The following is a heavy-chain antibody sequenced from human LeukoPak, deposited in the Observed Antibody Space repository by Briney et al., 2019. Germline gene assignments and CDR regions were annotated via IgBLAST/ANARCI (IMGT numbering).Heavy chain of an antibody. J-gene: IGHJ4*02. CDR1: GFTVSSNC. V-gene: IGHV3-66*02. Sequence: QAGGSLRLSCAASGFTVSSNCMSWVRQAPGKGLEWVSVIYSGGSTYYADSMKGRFTISRDNSKNTLYLQMNSLRAEDTAVYYCARDMYYYDSSGYPTKYFDYWGQGTLVTVSS. CDR3: ARDMYYYDSSGYPTKYFDY. CDR2: IYSGGST. D-gene: IGHD3-22*01.